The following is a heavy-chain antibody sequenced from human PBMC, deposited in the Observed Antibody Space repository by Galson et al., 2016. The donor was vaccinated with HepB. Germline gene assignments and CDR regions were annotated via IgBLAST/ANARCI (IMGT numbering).Heavy chain of an antibody. CDR3: ARGSGWLLDR. D-gene: IGHD6-19*01. CDR1: GFSLSTSAVG. V-gene: IGHV2-5*02. J-gene: IGHJ5*02. Sequence: PALVKPTQTLTLTCTFSGFSLSTSAVGVGWIRQAPGKAPEWLAFIYWDDNEHSSPSLESRLTITKDTSKNQVVLTMTNMDPVDTGTYYCARGSGWLLDRWGQGTLVTVSS. CDR2: IYWDDNE.